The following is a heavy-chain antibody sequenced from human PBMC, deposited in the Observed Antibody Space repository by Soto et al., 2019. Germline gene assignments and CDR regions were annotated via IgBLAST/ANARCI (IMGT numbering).Heavy chain of an antibody. Sequence: TLSLTCTVSGGSISSGGYSWTLIRQHPGKGLVWIGYIYYSGSTYYKPSLKSRVTISVDTSKNLLSLKLSSVTAADTAVYYCARATYIVLVPAARGWFDPWGQGTLVTVSS. CDR3: ARATYIVLVPAARGWFDP. J-gene: IGHJ5*02. CDR1: GGSISSGGYS. D-gene: IGHD2-2*01. V-gene: IGHV4-31*03. CDR2: IYYSGST.